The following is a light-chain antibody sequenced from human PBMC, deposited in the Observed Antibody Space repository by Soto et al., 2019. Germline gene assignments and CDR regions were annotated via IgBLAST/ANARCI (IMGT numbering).Light chain of an antibody. CDR1: QTIHNW. J-gene: IGKJ1*01. V-gene: IGKV1-5*03. CDR3: QQYNSYPWT. CDR2: QAS. Sequence: DIQMTQSPSILSAAVGDRVTITCRASQTIHNWLVWYQQKPGKAPKLLIYQASNLETGVPSRFSASGSGTEFILTVSSLQPDDFATYYCQQYNSYPWTFGQGTKVEVK.